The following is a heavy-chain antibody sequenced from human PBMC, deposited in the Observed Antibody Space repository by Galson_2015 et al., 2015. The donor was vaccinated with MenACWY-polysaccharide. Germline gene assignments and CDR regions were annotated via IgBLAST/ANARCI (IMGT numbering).Heavy chain of an antibody. CDR1: GYTLTSND. CDR2: MNPDNGNT. D-gene: IGHD2-2*01. V-gene: IGHV1-8*01. J-gene: IGHJ6*02. Sequence: SVKVSCKASGYTLTSNDIIWVRQATGQGLEYMGWMNPDNGNTRNAQKFQGRVTMTSDTSMNTAYMELSSLGSEDTAVYYCARGQSRPSRYYGLDVWGQGTTVTASS. CDR3: ARGQSRPSRYYGLDV.